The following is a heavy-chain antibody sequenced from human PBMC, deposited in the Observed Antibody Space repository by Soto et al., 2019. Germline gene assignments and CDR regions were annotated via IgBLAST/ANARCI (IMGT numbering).Heavy chain of an antibody. CDR1: GGSFSDYY. J-gene: IGHJ5*02. Sequence: ENLSLTCAVYGGSFSDYYWRWIRQPPGKGLDCIGEINHSGSTNYNPSRKSRVTISVDTSKNQCSLKLSSVTAADTAVYYWARLTGYYSYPWGGRPNWFEPWGQETLVTVS. CDR3: ARLTGYYSYPWGGRPNWFEP. V-gene: IGHV4-34*01. CDR2: INHSGST. D-gene: IGHD3-9*01.